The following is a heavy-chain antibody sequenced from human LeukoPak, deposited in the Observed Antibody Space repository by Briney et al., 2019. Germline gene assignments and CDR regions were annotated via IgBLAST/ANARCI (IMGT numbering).Heavy chain of an antibody. Sequence: SVKVSCKASGGTFSSYAISWVRQAPGQGLEWMGRIIPIFGTANYAQKFQGRVTITTDESTSTAYMELSGLRSEDTAVYYCASLSRGSFEQLGRPWGQGTLVTVSS. CDR1: GGTFSSYA. J-gene: IGHJ5*02. CDR3: ASLSRGSFEQLGRP. V-gene: IGHV1-69*05. CDR2: IIPIFGTA. D-gene: IGHD6-6*01.